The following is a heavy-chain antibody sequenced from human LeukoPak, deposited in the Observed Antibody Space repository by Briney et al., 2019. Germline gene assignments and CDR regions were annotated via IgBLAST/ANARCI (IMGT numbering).Heavy chain of an antibody. CDR1: GFTFSTYS. Sequence: GGSLRLSCAASGFTFSTYSMNWVRQAPGKGLEWVSSISSGSTYVYYVDSVKGRFTISRDNAKNSLYLQMNSLRAEDTAVYYCARGPGGATTEFDYWGQGTLVTVSS. J-gene: IGHJ4*02. D-gene: IGHD1-26*01. CDR3: ARGPGGATTEFDY. V-gene: IGHV3-21*01. CDR2: ISSGSTYV.